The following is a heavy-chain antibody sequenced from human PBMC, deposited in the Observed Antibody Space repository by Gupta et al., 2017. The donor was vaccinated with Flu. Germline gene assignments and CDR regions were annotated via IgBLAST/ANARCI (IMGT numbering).Heavy chain of an antibody. D-gene: IGHD5-18*01. V-gene: IGHV3-21*01. CDR2: ISSSSSYI. CDR1: GFTFSSYS. CDR3: ARNVETATILPISVY. Sequence: EVQLVESGGGLVKPGGSLRLSCAASGFTFSSYSMNWVRQAPGKGLEWVPSISSSSSYIYYADSVKGRFTIARDNAKNSLYLQMNSLRAEDTAVYYCARNVETATILPISVYWGQGTLVTVSS. J-gene: IGHJ4*02.